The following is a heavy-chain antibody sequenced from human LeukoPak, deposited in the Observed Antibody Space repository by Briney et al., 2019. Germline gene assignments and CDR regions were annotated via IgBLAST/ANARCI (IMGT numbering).Heavy chain of an antibody. D-gene: IGHD2-8*01. CDR3: ARDFGYCTNGVCSTVLDH. V-gene: IGHV3-7*01. Sequence: GGSLRLSCIVSGLSFSNYWMGWVRQAPGKGLEWVGSINLDGRDKKNADSVRGGFTPSRDTAKNSLYLQMNSLRAEDTALYFCARDFGYCTNGVCSTVLDHWGQGTLVTVSS. CDR1: GLSFSNYW. CDR2: INLDGRDK. J-gene: IGHJ4*02.